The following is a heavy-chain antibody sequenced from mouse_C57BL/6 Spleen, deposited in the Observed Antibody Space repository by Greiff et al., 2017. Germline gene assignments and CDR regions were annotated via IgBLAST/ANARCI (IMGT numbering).Heavy chain of an antibody. Sequence: EVQLQQSGAELVRPGASVKLSCTASGFNIKDDYMHWVKQRPEQGLEWIGWIDPENGDTEYASKFQGKATITADTSSNTAYLQLSSLTSEDTAVYYCTTHYGSRDWYFDVWGTGTTVTVSS. J-gene: IGHJ1*03. CDR1: GFNIKDDY. CDR3: TTHYGSRDWYFDV. CDR2: IDPENGDT. D-gene: IGHD1-1*01. V-gene: IGHV14-4*01.